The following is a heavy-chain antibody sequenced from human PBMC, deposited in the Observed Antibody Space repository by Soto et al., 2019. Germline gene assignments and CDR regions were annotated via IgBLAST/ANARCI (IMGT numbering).Heavy chain of an antibody. Sequence: PGGSLRLSCAASGFTFSSYAMSWVRQAPGKGLEWVSAISGSGGSTYYADSVKGRFTISRDNSKNTLYLQMNSLRAEDTAVYYCAKDWADYDILTGYSEYWGQGTLVTVSS. D-gene: IGHD3-9*01. CDR3: AKDWADYDILTGYSEY. CDR1: GFTFSSYA. V-gene: IGHV3-23*01. CDR2: ISGSGGST. J-gene: IGHJ4*02.